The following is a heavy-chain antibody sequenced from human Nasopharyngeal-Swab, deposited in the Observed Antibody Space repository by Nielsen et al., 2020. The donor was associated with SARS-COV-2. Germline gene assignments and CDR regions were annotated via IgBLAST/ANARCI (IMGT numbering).Heavy chain of an antibody. Sequence: SLKISCAASGFTFDDYAMHWVRQAPGKGLEWVSGISWNSGSIGYADSVKGRFTISRDNAKNSLYLQMNSLRAEDTALYYCAGGDGMTPDYWGQGTLVTVSS. V-gene: IGHV3-9*01. CDR3: AGGDGMTPDY. CDR1: GFTFDDYA. D-gene: IGHD1-14*01. J-gene: IGHJ4*02. CDR2: ISWNSGSI.